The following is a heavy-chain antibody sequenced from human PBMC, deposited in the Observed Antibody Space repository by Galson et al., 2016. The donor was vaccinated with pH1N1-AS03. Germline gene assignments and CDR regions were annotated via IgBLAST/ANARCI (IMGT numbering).Heavy chain of an antibody. V-gene: IGHV4-61*02. D-gene: IGHD3-3*01. CDR3: ARDLGAGGPEDS. Sequence: TLSFTCTVSGDSITSGNYFWSWIRQPAGKGLEWIGRIHSSGSTDYNSSLKSRVIISVDTSNNEFSLKLSSVTAADTAVYYCARDLGAGGPEDSWGPGTRVTISS. CDR2: IHSSGST. CDR1: GDSITSGNYF. J-gene: IGHJ4*02.